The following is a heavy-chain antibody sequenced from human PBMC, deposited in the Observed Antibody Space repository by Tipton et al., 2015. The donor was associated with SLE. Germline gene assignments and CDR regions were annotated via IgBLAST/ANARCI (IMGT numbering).Heavy chain of an antibody. CDR3: ARGGWFDP. CDR1: GGSISSYY. Sequence: TLSLTCTVSGGSISSYYWSGIRQPPGKGLEWIGYIYYSGSTNYNPSLKSRVTISVDTSKNKFSLRLSSVTAADTAVYYCARGGWFDPWGQGTLVTVSS. J-gene: IGHJ5*02. CDR2: IYYSGST. D-gene: IGHD3-16*01. V-gene: IGHV4-59*08.